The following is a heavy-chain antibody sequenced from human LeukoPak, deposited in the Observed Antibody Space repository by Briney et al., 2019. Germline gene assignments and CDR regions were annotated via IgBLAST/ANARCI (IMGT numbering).Heavy chain of an antibody. CDR2: INHSGST. D-gene: IGHD3-3*01. CDR3: ARGYDFWSGYYAFDY. J-gene: IGHJ4*02. Sequence: PSETLSLTCAVYGGSFRGYYWSWIRQPPGKGLEWIGEINHSGSTNYNPSLKSRVTISVDTSKNQFSLKLSSVTAADTAVYYCARGYDFWSGYYAFDYWGQGTLVTVSS. V-gene: IGHV4-34*01. CDR1: GGSFRGYY.